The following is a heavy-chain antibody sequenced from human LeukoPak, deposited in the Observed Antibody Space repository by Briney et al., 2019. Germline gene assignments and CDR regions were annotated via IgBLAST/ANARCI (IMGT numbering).Heavy chain of an antibody. D-gene: IGHD5-24*01. CDR1: GYTFTSYD. V-gene: IGHV1-8*01. CDR2: MNPNSGNT. Sequence: SXXVSCKASGYTFTSYDINWVRQATGQGLEWMGWMNPNSGNTGYAQKFQGRVTMTRNTSISTAYMELSSLRSEDTAVYYCARGGPRWLQLKPFDYWGQGTLVTVSS. J-gene: IGHJ4*02. CDR3: ARGGPRWLQLKPFDY.